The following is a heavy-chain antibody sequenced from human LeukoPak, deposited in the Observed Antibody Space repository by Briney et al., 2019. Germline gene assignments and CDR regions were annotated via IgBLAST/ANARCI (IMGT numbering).Heavy chain of an antibody. D-gene: IGHD1-20*01. CDR2: IYGGGSGST. CDR1: GFTFSKCT. CDR3: AKDFTPDGIWDIDY. Sequence: GGSLRLSCVASGFTFSKCTMSWVRQAPGKGLEWVSGIYGGGSGSTFYAESVKGRFTISRDNSKNTLYLQMNSLRDEDTAIYYCAKDFTPDGIWDIDYWGRGTLITVSS. V-gene: IGHV3-23*01. J-gene: IGHJ4*02.